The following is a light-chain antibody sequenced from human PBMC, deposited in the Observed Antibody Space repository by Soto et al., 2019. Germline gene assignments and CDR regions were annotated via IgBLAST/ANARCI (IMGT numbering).Light chain of an antibody. J-gene: IGKJ1*01. CDR2: DAS. Sequence: GDRVSITCRASQSISSWLAWYRQKPGKPPKLLIYDASSLEGGVPSRFSGSGSETEFSLTITGLQPDDFATYYCQQYNSYSWTFGQGTKVEIK. CDR1: QSISSW. V-gene: IGKV1-5*01. CDR3: QQYNSYSWT.